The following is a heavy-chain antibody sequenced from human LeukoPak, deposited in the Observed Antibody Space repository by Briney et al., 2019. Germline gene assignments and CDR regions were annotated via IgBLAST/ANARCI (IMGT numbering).Heavy chain of an antibody. CDR2: IYHSGST. J-gene: IGHJ4*02. V-gene: IGHV4-59*04. Sequence: SETLSLTCTVSGGSISSYYWSWIRQPPGKGLEWIGSIYHSGSTYYNPSLKSRVTMSVDTSKNQFSLKLSSVTAADTAVYYCARGQSSVVTDIPYYFDYWGRGTVVTVSS. D-gene: IGHD2-21*02. CDR3: ARGQSSVVTDIPYYFDY. CDR1: GGSISSYY.